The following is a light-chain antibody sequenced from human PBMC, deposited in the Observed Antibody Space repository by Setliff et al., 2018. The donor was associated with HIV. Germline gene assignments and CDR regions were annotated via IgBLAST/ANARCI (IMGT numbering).Light chain of an antibody. CDR2: DNT. CDR3: SSYTSSSTYV. CDR1: SSDVGNYNY. V-gene: IGLV2-14*01. Sequence: QSVLTQPASVSGSPGQSITISCTGISSDVGNYNYVSWYQEHPGEAPKLIISDNTKRPSGVSDRFSASKSGNTASLTISGLRAEDEADYYCSSYTSSSTYVFGLGTKVTVL. J-gene: IGLJ1*01.